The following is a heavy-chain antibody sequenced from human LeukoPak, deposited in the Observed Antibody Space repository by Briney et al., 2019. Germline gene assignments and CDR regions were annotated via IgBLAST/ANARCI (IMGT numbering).Heavy chain of an antibody. J-gene: IGHJ4*02. Sequence: GESLKISCKGSGYSFTSYWIGWVRQMPGKGLEWMGIIYPGDSDTRYSPDFQGQVTISADKYISTAYLQWSSLKASDTAMYYCARRSSSPDLDYWGQGTLANVSS. CDR1: GYSFTSYW. V-gene: IGHV5-51*01. CDR2: IYPGDSDT. D-gene: IGHD6-13*01. CDR3: ARRSSSPDLDY.